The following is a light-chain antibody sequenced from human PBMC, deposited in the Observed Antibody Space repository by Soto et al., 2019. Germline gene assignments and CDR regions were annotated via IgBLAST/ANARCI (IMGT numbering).Light chain of an antibody. V-gene: IGKV3-20*01. J-gene: IGKJ5*01. CDR2: GAS. Sequence: EIVLTQSPGTLSLSPGERASLSCGASQSISSSFLAWYQQKPGQAPRLLIYGASSRATGIPDRFSGTGSETDFTLTISRLEPEDFAVYYCQQYDTSPITFGQGTRLEIK. CDR3: QQYDTSPIT. CDR1: QSISSSF.